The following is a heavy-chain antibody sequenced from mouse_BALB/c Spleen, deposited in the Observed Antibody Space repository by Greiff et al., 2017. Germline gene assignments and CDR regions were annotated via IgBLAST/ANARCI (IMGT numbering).Heavy chain of an antibody. D-gene: IGHD4-1*01. CDR3: AANWDYYAMDY. Sequence: EVQLVESGGGLVQPGGSRKLSCAASGLTFSSFGMHWVRQAPEKGLEWVAYISSGSSTIYYADTVKGRFTISRDNPKNTLFLQMTSLRSEDTAMYYCAANWDYYAMDYWGQGTSVTVSS. J-gene: IGHJ4*01. CDR1: GLTFSSFG. V-gene: IGHV5-17*02. CDR2: ISSGSSTI.